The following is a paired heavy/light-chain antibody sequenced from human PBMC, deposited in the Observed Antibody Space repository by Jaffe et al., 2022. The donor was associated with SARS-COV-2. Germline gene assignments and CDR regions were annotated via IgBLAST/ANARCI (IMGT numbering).Light chain of an antibody. CDR1: DSDIGTYNY. CDR2: DVT. V-gene: IGLV2-14*03. Sequence: QSALTQPASVSGSPGQSITISCTGTDSDIGTYNYVSWYQHHPGKAPKLLIYDVTSRPSGVSSRFSGSKSYNTASLTISGLQIEDEADYYCSSYTTIITFVFGTGTKVTVL. J-gene: IGLJ1*01. CDR3: SSYTTIITFV.
Heavy chain of an antibody. Sequence: QVRLVQSGAEVRKPGSSVNVSCKASGDTFNNYAITWVRQAPGQGLEWMGGIIPVLGTANYAQRFQGRVTITADEPTSTGYMELRGLRSEDTAIYYCVSLPYFYSYYMDVWGIGTTVTVSS. J-gene: IGHJ6*03. D-gene: IGHD3-10*01. V-gene: IGHV1-69*01. CDR1: GDTFNNYA. CDR3: VSLPYFYSYYMDV. CDR2: IIPVLGTA.